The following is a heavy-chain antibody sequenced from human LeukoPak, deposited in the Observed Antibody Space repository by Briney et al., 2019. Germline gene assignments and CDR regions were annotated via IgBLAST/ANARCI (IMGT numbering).Heavy chain of an antibody. CDR3: ARWGFPCGTNCYSALDY. CDR2: INPDGTTT. V-gene: IGHV3-7*01. Sequence: GGSLRLSCAASGFTFSNHWMSWVRQAPGKGLEWVANINPDGTTTRYVHSVKGRFTISRDNARNSLYLEMNGLRAEDTAVYFCARWGFPCGTNCYSALDYWGQGALVTVSS. D-gene: IGHD2-21*02. J-gene: IGHJ4*02. CDR1: GFTFSNHW.